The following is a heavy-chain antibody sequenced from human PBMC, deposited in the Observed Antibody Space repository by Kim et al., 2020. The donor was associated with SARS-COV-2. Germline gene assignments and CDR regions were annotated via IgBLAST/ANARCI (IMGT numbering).Heavy chain of an antibody. V-gene: IGHV6-1*01. J-gene: IGHJ6*02. CDR1: GDSVSRITTT. CDR3: ARTDGWFEMDV. CDR2: TFYRTKWYH. Sequence: SQTLSLTCAISGDSVSRITTTWHWIRQSPSRGLEWLGRTFYRTKWYHEYAVSVQSHITISPDTSKNQFSLQLSSVTPEDTATYYCARTDGWFEMDVWGQGTTVTVSS. D-gene: IGHD6-19*01.